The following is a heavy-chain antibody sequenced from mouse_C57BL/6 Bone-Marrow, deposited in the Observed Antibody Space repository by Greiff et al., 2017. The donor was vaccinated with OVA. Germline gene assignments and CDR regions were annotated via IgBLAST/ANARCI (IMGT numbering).Heavy chain of an antibody. J-gene: IGHJ1*03. CDR3: ARNRIYGSYFDV. V-gene: IGHV1-20*01. CDR1: GYSFTGYF. D-gene: IGHD1-1*01. Sequence: VQLQQPGPELVKPGDSVKISCKASGYSFTGYFMNWVMQSHGKSLEWIGRINPYNGDTFYNQKFKGKATLTVDKSSSTAHMELRSLTSEDSAVYYCARNRIYGSYFDVWGTGTTVTVSS. CDR2: INPYNGDT.